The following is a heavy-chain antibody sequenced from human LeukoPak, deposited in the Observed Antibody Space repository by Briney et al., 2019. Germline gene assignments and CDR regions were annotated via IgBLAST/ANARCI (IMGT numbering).Heavy chain of an antibody. D-gene: IGHD6-6*01. CDR1: GFTFINYW. CDR3: ARIGYSSSSFDY. V-gene: IGHV3-7*03. J-gene: IGHJ4*02. Sequence: PTGGSLRLSCAASGFTFINYWMSWVRQAPGKGLEWVANMKQDGSVKYYVDSMKGRFTISRDNAKNSLYLQMSGLRAEDTAVYFCARIGYSSSSFDYWGQGVLVTVYS. CDR2: MKQDGSVK.